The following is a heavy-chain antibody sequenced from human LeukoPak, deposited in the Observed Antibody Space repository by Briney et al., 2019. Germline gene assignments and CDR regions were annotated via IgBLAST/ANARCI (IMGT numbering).Heavy chain of an antibody. J-gene: IGHJ6*02. CDR3: ARVRIGQQLDKYYYYAMDV. Sequence: ASAKVSCKASGYTFTDYYMHWVRQAPGQGLEWMAWINPNSGGTNYAQKFQGRVTMTTDTSISTAYMEVSRLRSDDTAVYYCARVRIGQQLDKYYYYAMDVWGQGTTVTVSS. CDR1: GYTFTDYY. CDR2: INPNSGGT. D-gene: IGHD6-13*01. V-gene: IGHV1-2*02.